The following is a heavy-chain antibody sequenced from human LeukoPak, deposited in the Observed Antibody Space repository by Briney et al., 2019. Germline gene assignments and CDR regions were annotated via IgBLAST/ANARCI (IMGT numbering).Heavy chain of an antibody. CDR2: ISGSGGST. D-gene: IGHD2-15*01. Sequence: GGSLRLSCAASGFTVSSNYMSWVRQAPGKGLEWVSAISGSGGSTYYAGSVKGRFTISRDNSKNTLYLQMNSLRAEDTAVYYCATDIVVVVAAMGSRGQGTLVTVSS. CDR3: ATDIVVVVAAMGS. CDR1: GFTVSSNY. V-gene: IGHV3-23*01. J-gene: IGHJ4*02.